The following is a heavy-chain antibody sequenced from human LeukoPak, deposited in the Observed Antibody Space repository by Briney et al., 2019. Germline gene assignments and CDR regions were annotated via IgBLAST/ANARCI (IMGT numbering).Heavy chain of an antibody. J-gene: IGHJ4*02. V-gene: IGHV4-39*07. CDR2: IYYSGST. CDR1: GGSISSSSYY. Sequence: SETLSLTCTVSGGSISSSSYYWGWIRQPPGKGLEWIGSIYYSGSTYYNPSLKSRVTISVDTSKNQFSLKLSSVTAADTAVYYCARSSSSWYRYYLRYWGQGTLVTVSS. D-gene: IGHD6-13*01. CDR3: ARSSSSWYRYYLRY.